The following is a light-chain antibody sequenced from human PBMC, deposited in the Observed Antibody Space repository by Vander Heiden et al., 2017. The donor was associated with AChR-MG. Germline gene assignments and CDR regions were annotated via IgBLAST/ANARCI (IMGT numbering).Light chain of an antibody. CDR1: SSNIGAAYD. CDR2: GNS. V-gene: IGLV1-40*01. Sequence: QSVLTQPPSVSGAPGQMVTISCTGTSSNIGAAYDVHWYQHLPGTAPKLLSYGNSNRPSGVPDRFSASKSDTSASLAVTGLHPDDEAVYYCQSYDVSLSAAVFGGGTKLTVL. CDR3: QSYDVSLSAAV. J-gene: IGLJ2*01.